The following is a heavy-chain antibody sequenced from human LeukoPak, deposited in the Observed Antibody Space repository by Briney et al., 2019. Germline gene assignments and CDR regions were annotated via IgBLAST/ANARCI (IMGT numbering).Heavy chain of an antibody. D-gene: IGHD3-22*01. J-gene: IGHJ4*02. CDR1: GFTFSSYA. V-gene: IGHV3-23*01. CDR3: TRPHIDGGYYYHQY. Sequence: GGSLRLSCAASGFTFSSYAMSWVRQAPGKGLEWVSGIIGSGKSTFYADSVKGRFTISRDNSRNTLYLQMNSLRVEDTAIYYCTRPHIDGGYYYHQYWGQGSLVTVSS. CDR2: IIGSGKST.